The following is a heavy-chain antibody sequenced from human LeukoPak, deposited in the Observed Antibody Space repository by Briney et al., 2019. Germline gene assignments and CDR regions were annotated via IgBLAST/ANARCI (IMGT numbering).Heavy chain of an antibody. Sequence: SETLSLTCAVYGGSFSGYYWSWIRQIPGKGLEWIGEINHSGSTNYNPSLKSRVTISVDTSKDQFSLKLSSVTAADTAVYYCARSLDYYYYGMDVWGQGTTVTVSS. CDR3: ARSLDYYYYGMDV. J-gene: IGHJ6*02. V-gene: IGHV4-34*01. CDR2: INHSGST. CDR1: GGSFSGYY. D-gene: IGHD1-1*01.